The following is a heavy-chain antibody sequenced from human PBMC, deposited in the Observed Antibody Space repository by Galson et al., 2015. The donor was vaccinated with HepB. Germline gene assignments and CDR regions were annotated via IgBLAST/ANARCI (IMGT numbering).Heavy chain of an antibody. J-gene: IGHJ5*02. CDR2: ISSGSGYT. CDR1: GFTFRDYY. V-gene: IGHV3-11*06. D-gene: IGHD2-8*01. CDR3: AREGVSWLDP. Sequence: SLRLSCAASGFTFRDYYMSWIRQAPGKGLEWVSYISSGSGYTNYADSVKGRFTISRDDAKNSLYLQMNSLRAEDTAVYYCAREGVSWLDPWGQGTLVTVSS.